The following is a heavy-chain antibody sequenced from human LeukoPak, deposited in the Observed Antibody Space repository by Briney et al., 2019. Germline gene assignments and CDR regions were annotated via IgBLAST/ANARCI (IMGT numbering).Heavy chain of an antibody. Sequence: GSVKVSCKASGYTFTNYGISWVRQAPGQGLEWMGWISAYNGNTNYAQKVQGRVTMTTDTSTSTAYMDLRSLRSDDTAVYYCARDYKGYSYENYFDYWGQGTLVTVSS. CDR1: GYTFTNYG. V-gene: IGHV1-18*01. D-gene: IGHD5-18*01. CDR2: ISAYNGNT. CDR3: ARDYKGYSYENYFDY. J-gene: IGHJ4*02.